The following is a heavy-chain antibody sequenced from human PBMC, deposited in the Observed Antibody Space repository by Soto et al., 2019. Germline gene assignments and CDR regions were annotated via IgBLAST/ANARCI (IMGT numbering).Heavy chain of an antibody. J-gene: IGHJ5*02. CDR1: GGSISSSNW. Sequence: VQLQESGPGLVKPSGTLSLICAVSGGSISSSNWWSWVRQPPGKGLEWIGEIYHSGSTNYNPSLKSRVTISVDKSKNQFSLKLSSVTAADTAVYYCASDYSSSSEEVNWFDPWGQGTLVTVSS. D-gene: IGHD6-6*01. CDR3: ASDYSSSSEEVNWFDP. CDR2: IYHSGST. V-gene: IGHV4-4*02.